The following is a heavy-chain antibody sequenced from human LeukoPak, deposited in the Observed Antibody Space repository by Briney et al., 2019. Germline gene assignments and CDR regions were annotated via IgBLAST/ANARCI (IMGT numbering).Heavy chain of an antibody. CDR1: GFTFSSYD. D-gene: IGHD3-22*01. J-gene: IGHJ3*02. Sequence: PGRSLRLSCAASGFTFSSYDMSWVRQAQGKGLEWVSAISGSGGSTYYADSVKGRFTISRDNSKNTLYLQMNSLRAEDTAVYYCAKDSSGNPGGEAFDIWGQGTMVIVSS. V-gene: IGHV3-23*01. CDR2: ISGSGGST. CDR3: AKDSSGNPGGEAFDI.